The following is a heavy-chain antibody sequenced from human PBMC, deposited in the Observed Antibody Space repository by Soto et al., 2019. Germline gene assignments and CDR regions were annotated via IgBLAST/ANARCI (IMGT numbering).Heavy chain of an antibody. CDR2: LYYTGST. V-gene: IGHV4-59*01. CDR1: GGSISDFY. CDR3: GRGGGYDFRSSKGPPIDV. D-gene: IGHD3-3*01. J-gene: IGHJ6*02. Sequence: PSETLSLTYNVSGGSISDFYWRWIRQSPGKRLEWIGYLYYTGSTNYNPALKSRVTISLDTSKNQFSLQVRSVTAADTAVSYSGRGGGYDFRSSKGPPIDVWGQGNTVT.